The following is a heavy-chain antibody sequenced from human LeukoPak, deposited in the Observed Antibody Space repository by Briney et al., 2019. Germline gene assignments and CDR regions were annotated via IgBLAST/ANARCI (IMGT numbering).Heavy chain of an antibody. V-gene: IGHV3-7*01. J-gene: IGHJ6*03. Sequence: GGSLRLSCAASGFTFSSYWMSWVRQAPGKGLEWVANIKQDGSEKYYVDSVKGRFTISRDNAKNSLYLQMNRLRAEDTAVYYCARYGGDSYYYYYMDVWGKGTTVTVSS. D-gene: IGHD2-21*02. CDR1: GFTFSSYW. CDR2: IKQDGSEK. CDR3: ARYGGDSYYYYYMDV.